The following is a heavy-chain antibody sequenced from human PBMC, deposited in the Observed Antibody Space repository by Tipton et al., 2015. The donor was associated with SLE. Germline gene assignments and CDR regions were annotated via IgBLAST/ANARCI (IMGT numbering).Heavy chain of an antibody. Sequence: SLRLSCAASGFTFSSYSMNWVRQAPGKGLEWVSYISSSSSTIYYADSVKGRFTISRDNAKNSLYLQMNSLRAEDTAVYYCARGAAAAVRFAFFDYWGQRTLVTVSS. J-gene: IGHJ4*02. D-gene: IGHD6-13*01. CDR3: ARGAAAAVRFAFFDY. CDR2: ISSSSSTI. V-gene: IGHV3-48*01. CDR1: GFTFSSYS.